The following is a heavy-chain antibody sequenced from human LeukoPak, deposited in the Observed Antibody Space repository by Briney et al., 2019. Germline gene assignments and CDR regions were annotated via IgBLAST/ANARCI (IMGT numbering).Heavy chain of an antibody. CDR1: GFTFSSYW. J-gene: IGHJ4*02. CDR3: ARASGSGSYPIPPDY. Sequence: GGSLRLSCAASGFTFSSYWMSWVRQAPGKGLEWVANIKQDGSEKYYVDSVKGRFTISRDNAKNSLYLQTNSLRAEDTAVYYCARASGSGSYPIPPDYWGQGTLVTVSS. V-gene: IGHV3-7*01. D-gene: IGHD3-10*01. CDR2: IKQDGSEK.